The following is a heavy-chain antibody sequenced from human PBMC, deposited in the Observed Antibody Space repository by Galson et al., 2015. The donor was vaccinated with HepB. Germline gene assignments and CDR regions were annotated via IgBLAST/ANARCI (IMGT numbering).Heavy chain of an antibody. CDR2: ISGSGFST. CDR1: GFTFDNYA. CDR3: AKDQGYNWGGAFDI. V-gene: IGHV3-23*01. Sequence: SLRLSCAASGFTFDNYAMSWVRQAPGKGLEWVSGISGSGFSTYYADSVKGRFTITRDNSKNTLYVQMNSLRAEDTAVYYCAKDQGYNWGGAFDIWGQGTMVTVSS. J-gene: IGHJ3*02. D-gene: IGHD1-1*01.